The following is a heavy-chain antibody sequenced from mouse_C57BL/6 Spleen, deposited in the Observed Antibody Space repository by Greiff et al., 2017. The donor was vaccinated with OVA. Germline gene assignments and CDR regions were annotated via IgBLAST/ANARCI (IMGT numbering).Heavy chain of an antibody. J-gene: IGHJ1*03. Sequence: VQLQQPGAELVKPGASVKMSCKASGYTFTSYWITWVKQRPGQGLEWIGDIYPGSGSTNYNEKFKSKATLTVDTSSSTAYMQLSSLTSEDSAVYYCARTGGNYVDFDVWGTGTTVTVSS. D-gene: IGHD2-1*01. CDR2: IYPGSGST. CDR3: ARTGGNYVDFDV. CDR1: GYTFTSYW. V-gene: IGHV1-55*01.